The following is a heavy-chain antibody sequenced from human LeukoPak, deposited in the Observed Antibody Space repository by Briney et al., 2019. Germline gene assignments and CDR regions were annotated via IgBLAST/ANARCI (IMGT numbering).Heavy chain of an antibody. CDR2: IYPGDSDT. Sequence: GESLKISCKGSGYSFTSYWIGWVRQMPGKGLEWMGIIYPGDSDTRYSPSFQGQVTISADKSISTAYLQWSSLKASDTAMYYCARVVQWYYYDSSGEGDYFDYWGQGTLVTVSS. J-gene: IGHJ4*02. D-gene: IGHD3-22*01. CDR1: GYSFTSYW. CDR3: ARVVQWYYYDSSGEGDYFDY. V-gene: IGHV5-51*01.